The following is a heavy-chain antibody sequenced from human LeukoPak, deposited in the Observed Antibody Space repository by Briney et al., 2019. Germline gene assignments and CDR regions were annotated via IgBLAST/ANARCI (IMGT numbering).Heavy chain of an antibody. Sequence: SETLSLTCTVSGGSISSYYWSWIRQPPGKGLEWIGYIYYSGSTNYKPSLKSRVTISVDTSKNQFSLQLKSLTPEDTAVYYCARDRGSGWSNYFDPWGQGTLVIVSS. J-gene: IGHJ5*02. CDR1: GGSISSYY. V-gene: IGHV4-59*12. D-gene: IGHD6-13*01. CDR3: ARDRGSGWSNYFDP. CDR2: IYYSGST.